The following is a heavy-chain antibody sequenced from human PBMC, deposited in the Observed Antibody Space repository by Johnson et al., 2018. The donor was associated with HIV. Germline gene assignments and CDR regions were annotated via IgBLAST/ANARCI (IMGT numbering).Heavy chain of an antibody. CDR1: GFTFSHAW. CDR3: ARGALSPAAPDAFDI. V-gene: IGHV3-15*01. J-gene: IGHJ3*02. D-gene: IGHD6-13*01. Sequence: VQLVESGGGLVKPGGSLRLSCAASGFTFSHAWMSWVRQAPGKGLQWVGRIKSKTDGGTRDYAAPVKGRFTISRDNAKNSLYLQMNSLRAEDMAVYYCARGALSPAAPDAFDIWGRGTMVTVSS. CDR2: IKSKTDGGTR.